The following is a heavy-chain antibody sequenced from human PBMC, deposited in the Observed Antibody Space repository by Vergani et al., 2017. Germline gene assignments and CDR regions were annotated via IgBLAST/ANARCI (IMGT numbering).Heavy chain of an antibody. V-gene: IGHV4-34*01. CDR3: ASLGRIAEAGSRSGWFDP. CDR1: GGSFSGYY. D-gene: IGHD6-13*01. CDR2: INHSGST. Sequence: QVQLHQWGAGLLKPSETLSLTCAVYGGSFSGYYRSWIRQPPGEGLGWVGEINHSGSTNYNPSLQSRVTIPSDTSKNQFSLNLSSVTAADPAVYYCASLGRIAEAGSRSGWFDPWGQGTLVTVSS. J-gene: IGHJ5*02.